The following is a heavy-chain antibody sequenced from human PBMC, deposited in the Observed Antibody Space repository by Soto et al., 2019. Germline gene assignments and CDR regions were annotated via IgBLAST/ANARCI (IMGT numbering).Heavy chain of an antibody. Sequence: QVQLVQSGAEVKKPGASVKVSCKASGYTFTSYGISWVRQAPGQGLEWMGWISAHNGNTNYAQKLQGRATMTTDTSTXTXYXXLRSLRSDDTAVYYCASNYLYYYGSGNTNYYGMDVWGQGTTVTVSS. CDR2: ISAHNGNT. V-gene: IGHV1-18*01. CDR3: ASNYLYYYGSGNTNYYGMDV. D-gene: IGHD3-10*01. J-gene: IGHJ6*02. CDR1: GYTFTSYG.